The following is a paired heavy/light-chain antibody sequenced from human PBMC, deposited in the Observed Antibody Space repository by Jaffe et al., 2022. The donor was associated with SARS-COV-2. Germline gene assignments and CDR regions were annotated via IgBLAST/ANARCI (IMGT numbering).Heavy chain of an antibody. Sequence: EVQLVESGGGLVQPGGSLRLSCAASEFIFSRYGMNWVRQAPGKGLEWVSVISGSGESTLYADSVKGRFTTSRDNSKSTLYLQMNSLRAEDTAIYYCAKNLLPASVSHDSFDIWGQGTMVTVSS. D-gene: IGHD2-2*01. CDR3: AKNLLPASVSHDSFDI. V-gene: IGHV3-23*04. CDR1: EFIFSRYG. CDR2: ISGSGEST. J-gene: IGHJ3*02.
Light chain of an antibody. V-gene: IGLV3-9*01. CDR2: RDT. CDR3: QVWDSSAV. CDR1: NIGSKN. Sequence: SYVLTQPLSVSVALGQTARITCGGNNIGSKNVHWYQQRPGRAPVLVIYRDTNRPSGIPERFSGSNSGNTATLTISRAQAGDEADYFCQVWDSSAVFGTGTKVTVL. J-gene: IGLJ1*01.